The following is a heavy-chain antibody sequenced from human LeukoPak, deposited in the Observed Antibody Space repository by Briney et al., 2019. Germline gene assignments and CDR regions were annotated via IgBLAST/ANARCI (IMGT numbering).Heavy chain of an antibody. CDR3: ARGMGYTSRFDY. Sequence: PGGSLRLSCAASGFTVSSNYMSWVRQAPGKGLGWVSVIDSDDSTHYADSVKGRFTISRDNSKNTVYLQMNSLRAEDTAVYYCARGMGYTSRFDYWGQGTLVTVSS. CDR2: IDSDDST. CDR1: GFTVSSNY. J-gene: IGHJ4*02. V-gene: IGHV3-66*01. D-gene: IGHD6-13*01.